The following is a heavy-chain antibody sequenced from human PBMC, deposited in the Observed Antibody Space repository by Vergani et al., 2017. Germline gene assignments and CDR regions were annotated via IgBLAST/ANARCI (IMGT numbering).Heavy chain of an antibody. J-gene: IGHJ4*02. CDR2: LSASDRRT. CDR3: ARRDSSTAALDY. Sequence: EVQLLESGGDLVQPGGSLRLSCAASGFTFIMHAMSWVRQAPGKGLEWVSTLSASDRRTHYADSVKGRFTIARENAKNSLYLQMNGLRAGDTAVYYCARRDSSTAALDYWGQGTLVTVSS. D-gene: IGHD6-13*01. CDR1: GFTFIMHA. V-gene: IGHV3-23*01.